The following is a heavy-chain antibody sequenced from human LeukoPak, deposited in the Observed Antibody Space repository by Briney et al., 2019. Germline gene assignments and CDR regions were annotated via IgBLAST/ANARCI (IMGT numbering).Heavy chain of an antibody. CDR2: IIPIFGTA. D-gene: IGHD6-19*01. J-gene: IGHJ6*02. CDR1: GGTFSSYA. CDR3: ASSGWSKFYGMDV. Sequence: ASVKVSCKASGGTFSSYAISWVRQAPGQGLEWMGGIIPIFGTANYAQKFQGRVTITADESTSTAYMELSSLRSEDTAVYYCASSGWSKFYGMDVWGQGTTVTVSS. V-gene: IGHV1-69*01.